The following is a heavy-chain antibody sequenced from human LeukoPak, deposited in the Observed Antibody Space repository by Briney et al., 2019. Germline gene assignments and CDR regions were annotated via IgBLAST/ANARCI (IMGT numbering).Heavy chain of an antibody. J-gene: IGHJ4*02. V-gene: IGHV3-21*01. CDR3: ASRRVDTAMVNDY. CDR2: ISSSSSYI. D-gene: IGHD5-18*01. Sequence: GGSLRLSCAASGFTFSSYSMTWVRQAPGKGLEWVSSISSSSSYIYYADSVKGRFTISRDNAKNSLYLQMNSLRAEDTAVYYCASRRVDTAMVNDYWGQGTLVTVSS. CDR1: GFTFSSYS.